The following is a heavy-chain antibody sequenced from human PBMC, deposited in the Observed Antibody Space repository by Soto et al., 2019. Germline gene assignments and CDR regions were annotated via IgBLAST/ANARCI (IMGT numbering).Heavy chain of an antibody. J-gene: IGHJ6*03. V-gene: IGHV3-23*01. CDR2: ISGSGGST. D-gene: IGHD1-1*01. Sequence: AGGSLRLSCAASGFTFSSYAMSWVRQAPGKGLEWVSAISGSGGSTYYADSVKGRFTISRDNSKNTLYLQMNSLRAEDTAVYYCAKGPQNDTYYYYYMDVWGKGTTVTVSS. CDR1: GFTFSSYA. CDR3: AKGPQNDTYYYYYMDV.